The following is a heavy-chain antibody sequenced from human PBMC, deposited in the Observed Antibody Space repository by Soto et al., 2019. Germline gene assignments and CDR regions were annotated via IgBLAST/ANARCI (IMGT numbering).Heavy chain of an antibody. Sequence: QMKLQESGPGLVKPSETLSLTCAVSGGSINSGRNFWGWIRQPPGKGLEWIGSMFSSGDTYYNPSLMNRLTRSSDSSRKQYSLKVNSVTDADTDVYYCARHHRFTPVDWSGYSKSWFYLWGQGIRVTVSS. D-gene: IGHD3-3*01. CDR3: ARHHRFTPVDWSGYSKSWFYL. V-gene: IGHV4-39*01. CDR1: GGSINSGRNF. J-gene: IGHJ5*02. CDR2: MFSSGDT.